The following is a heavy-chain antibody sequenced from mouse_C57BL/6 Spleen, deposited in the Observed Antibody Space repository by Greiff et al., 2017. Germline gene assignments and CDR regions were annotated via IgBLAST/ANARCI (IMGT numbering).Heavy chain of an antibody. J-gene: IGHJ1*03. V-gene: IGHV1-64*01. Sequence: VQLQQPGAELVKPGASVKLSCKASGYTFTSYWMHWVKQRPGQGLEWIGMIHPNSGSTNYNEKFKSKATLTVDKSSSTAYMQLSSLTSEDSAVYYCARSSYYYGRGYFDVWGTGTTVTVSS. CDR2: IHPNSGST. CDR3: ARSSYYYGRGYFDV. CDR1: GYTFTSYW. D-gene: IGHD1-1*01.